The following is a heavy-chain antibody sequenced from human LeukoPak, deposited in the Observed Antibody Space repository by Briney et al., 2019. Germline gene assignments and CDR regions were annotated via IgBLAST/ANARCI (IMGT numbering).Heavy chain of an antibody. D-gene: IGHD3-10*01. Sequence: MLGGSLKISCKGSGYSFTDYWIGWVRQMPGRGLEGMGINYPDDSDTRYSPSFQGQVTISVDKSLSTAYLQWSSLKASDTAMYYCARTLSGSGSYFKDWGQGTQVTVSS. CDR1: GYSFTDYW. J-gene: IGHJ4*02. V-gene: IGHV5-51*01. CDR3: ARTLSGSGSYFKD. CDR2: NYPDDSDT.